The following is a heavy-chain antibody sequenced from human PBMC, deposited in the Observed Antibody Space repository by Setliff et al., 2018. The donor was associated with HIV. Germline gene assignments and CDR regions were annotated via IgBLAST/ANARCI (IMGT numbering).Heavy chain of an antibody. J-gene: IGHJ3*01. V-gene: IGHV3-23*01. Sequence: GESMTLSSAASGFTCSDFNMNWVRQAPGQGPEWVAVVHVGGGRTDYADSVKGRFAISRDNSRDTLYLELSSLTTGDTAVYYCARDIRHMEYYDSTGYAFDVWGQGTRVTVSS. D-gene: IGHD3-22*01. CDR1: GFTCSDFN. CDR2: VHVGGGRT. CDR3: ARDIRHMEYYDSTGYAFDV.